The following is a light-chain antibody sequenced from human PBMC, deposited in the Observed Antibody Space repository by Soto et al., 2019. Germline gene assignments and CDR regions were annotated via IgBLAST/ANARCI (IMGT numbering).Light chain of an antibody. CDR2: DVS. J-gene: IGLJ1*01. CDR3: SSYRTSNTRQIV. CDR1: SSDVGGYNY. Sequence: QSVLTQPASVSGSPGQSITISCTGTSSDVGGYNYVSWYQHHPGKAPKLMIYDVSNQPSGVSNRFSGSKSGNTASLSISGLQPEDEADYYCSSYRTSNTRQIVCGTGTKVTVL. V-gene: IGLV2-14*03.